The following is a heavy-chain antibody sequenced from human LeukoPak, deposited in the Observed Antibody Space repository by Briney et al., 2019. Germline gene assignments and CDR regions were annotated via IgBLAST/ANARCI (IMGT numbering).Heavy chain of an antibody. CDR3: ARDVPGGVVVPSFDY. D-gene: IGHD2-15*01. CDR1: GYTFTSFG. Sequence: SVTVSCTASGYTFTSFGIRWVRQAAGQGREWMGWISAYNGNTNYAQKLQGRVTMTTDTSTSTAYMELRSLRSADTAVYYCARDVPGGVVVPSFDYWGQGTLVTVSS. V-gene: IGHV1-18*01. J-gene: IGHJ4*02. CDR2: ISAYNGNT.